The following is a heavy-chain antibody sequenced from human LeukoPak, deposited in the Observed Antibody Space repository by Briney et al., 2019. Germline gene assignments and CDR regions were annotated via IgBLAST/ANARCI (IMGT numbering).Heavy chain of an antibody. CDR2: ISYDGSNS. CDR3: ARSPGANDAFDI. CDR1: GFTFSGHA. V-gene: IGHV3-30*03. Sequence: GGSLRLSCAASGFTFSGHAMVWVRQRPGKGLEWVSFISYDGSNSVHADSVMGRFTISRDNSKNTVDLQINSLRHEDTAVYYCARSPGANDAFDIWGQGTMVTVSS. J-gene: IGHJ3*02. D-gene: IGHD1-14*01.